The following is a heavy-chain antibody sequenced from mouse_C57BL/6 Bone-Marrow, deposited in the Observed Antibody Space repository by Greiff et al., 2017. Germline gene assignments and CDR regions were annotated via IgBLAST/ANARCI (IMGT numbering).Heavy chain of an antibody. CDR1: GFSLTSYA. D-gene: IGHD1-1*01. CDR3: ARHYYGSSCYFDY. J-gene: IGHJ2*01. V-gene: IGHV2-9-1*01. CDR2: IWTGGGT. Sequence: VQLQQSGPGLVAPSQSLSITCTVSGFSLTSYAISWVRQPPGKGLEWLGVIWTGGGTNYNSALKSRLSISKDNSKSQVFLKMNSLQTDDTARYYCARHYYGSSCYFDYWGQGTTLTVSS.